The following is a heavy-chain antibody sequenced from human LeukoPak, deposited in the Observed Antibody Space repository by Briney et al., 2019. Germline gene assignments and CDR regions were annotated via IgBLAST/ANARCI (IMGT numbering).Heavy chain of an antibody. J-gene: IGHJ4*02. V-gene: IGHV3-7*01. D-gene: IGHD1-14*01. CDR1: GFIFSNYW. CDR3: ARAKVSDY. Sequence: GGSLRLSCAASGFIFSNYWMSWVRQAPGKGPEWVANIKQDGSEKFYVDSVKGRFTISRDNAKNSLYLQMNSLRAEDTAVYYCARAKVSDYWGQGTLVTVSS. CDR2: IKQDGSEK.